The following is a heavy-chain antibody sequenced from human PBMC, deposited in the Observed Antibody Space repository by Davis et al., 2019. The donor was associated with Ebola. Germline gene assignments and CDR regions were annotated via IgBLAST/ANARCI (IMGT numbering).Heavy chain of an antibody. CDR2: ISNNGATA. J-gene: IGHJ1*01. D-gene: IGHD3-10*01. CDR1: GFTFSNYD. V-gene: IGHV3-23*01. CDR3: AKDLAGRYFHH. Sequence: GESLKISCEDSGFTFSNYDMSWVRQAPGKGLDWVARISNNGATAYYADSVRGRFTISRDNSKNTLYLQMNSLRIEDTAVYYCAKDLAGRYFHHWGQGTLVTVPS.